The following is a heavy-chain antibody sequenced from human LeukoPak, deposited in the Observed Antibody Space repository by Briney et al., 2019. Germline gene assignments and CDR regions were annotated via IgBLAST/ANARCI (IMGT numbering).Heavy chain of an antibody. V-gene: IGHV3-21*01. Sequence: GGSLRLSCVASAFTFRTYSMHWVRQAPGKGLEWVSSVSGSTSYIYYADSVRGRFTISRDNAKNSLYLQMNSLRAEDTAVYYCARGSDFVWGSYRPYFDYWGQGTLVTVSS. CDR3: ARGSDFVWGSYRPYFDY. D-gene: IGHD3-16*02. J-gene: IGHJ4*02. CDR1: AFTFRTYS. CDR2: VSGSTSYI.